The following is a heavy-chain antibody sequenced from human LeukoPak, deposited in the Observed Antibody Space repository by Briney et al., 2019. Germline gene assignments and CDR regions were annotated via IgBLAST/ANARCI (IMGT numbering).Heavy chain of an antibody. CDR1: GFTFSTYS. V-gene: IGHV3-48*02. Sequence: GGSLRLSCAASGFTFSTYSMNWVRHAPGKGLEWVSYISSSSSAIYYGDSVKGRFTISRDNAKNSLYLQMNSLRDEDTAVYYCAREYSSSSGRAFDIWGQGTMVTVSS. CDR3: AREYSSSSGRAFDI. CDR2: ISSSSSAI. D-gene: IGHD6-6*01. J-gene: IGHJ3*02.